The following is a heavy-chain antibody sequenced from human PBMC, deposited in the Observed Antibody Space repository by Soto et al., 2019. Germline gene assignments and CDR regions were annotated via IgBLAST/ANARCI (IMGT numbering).Heavy chain of an antibody. CDR2: IYYSGST. D-gene: IGHD3-16*01. CDR1: GGSISSSSYY. CDR3: ARPGVVADYYYYMDV. Sequence: SETLSLTCTVSGGSISSSSYYWGWIRQPPGKGLEWIGSIYYSGSTYYNPSLKSRVTISVDTSKNQFSLKLSSVTAADTAVYYCARPGVVADYYYYMDVWGKGTTVTVSS. V-gene: IGHV4-39*01. J-gene: IGHJ6*03.